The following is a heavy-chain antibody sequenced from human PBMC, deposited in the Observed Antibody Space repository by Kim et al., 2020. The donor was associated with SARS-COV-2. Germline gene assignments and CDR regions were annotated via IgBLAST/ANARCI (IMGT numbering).Heavy chain of an antibody. CDR1: GGTFSSYA. CDR2: IIPIFGTA. J-gene: IGHJ6*03. V-gene: IGHV1-69*13. Sequence: SVKVSCKASGGTFSSYAISWVRQAPGQGLEWMGGIIPIFGTANYAQKFQGRVTITADESTSTAYMELSSLRSEDTAVYYCAREGGSSSAWDYYYYMDVWGKGTTVTVSS. CDR3: AREGGSSSAWDYYYYMDV. D-gene: IGHD6-13*01.